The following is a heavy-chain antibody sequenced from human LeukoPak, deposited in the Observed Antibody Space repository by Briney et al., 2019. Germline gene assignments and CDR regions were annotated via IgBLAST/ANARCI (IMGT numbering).Heavy chain of an antibody. V-gene: IGHV3-7*01. D-gene: IGHD1-26*01. CDR3: ARDLMGATHYFQH. CDR1: GFTFSSYW. J-gene: IGHJ1*01. Sequence: GGSLRLSCAASGFTFSSYWMSWVRQAPGKGLEWVANIKQDGSEKNYVDSVKGRFTISRDNAKNSLYLQMNSLRAEDTAVYYCARDLMGATHYFQHWGQGTLVTVSS. CDR2: IKQDGSEK.